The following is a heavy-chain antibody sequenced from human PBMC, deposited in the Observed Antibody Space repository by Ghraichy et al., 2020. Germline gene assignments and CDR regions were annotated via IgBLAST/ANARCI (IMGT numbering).Heavy chain of an antibody. D-gene: IGHD2-21*02. V-gene: IGHV1-46*01. Sequence: ASVKVSCKASGYTFTSYYMHWVRQAPGQGLEWMGVINSSGGSTTYAQKFQGRVTMTRDTSASTVYMELSSLRSEDTAVYYCVRGACGGDGCLDYWGQGTLVTVPS. CDR2: INSSGGST. J-gene: IGHJ4*02. CDR3: VRGACGGDGCLDY. CDR1: GYTFTSYY.